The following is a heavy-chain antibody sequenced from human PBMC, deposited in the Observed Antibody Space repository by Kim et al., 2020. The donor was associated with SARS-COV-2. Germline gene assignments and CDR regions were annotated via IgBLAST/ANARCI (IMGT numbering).Heavy chain of an antibody. CDR3: ATDRTTVTTWVRSFDY. CDR2: ISYDGSTK. CDR1: GFIFTSCA. J-gene: IGHJ4*01. V-gene: IGHV3-30*04. D-gene: IGHD4-17*01. Sequence: GGSLRLSCAASGFIFTSCAMHWVRQSPGKGLEWVAAISYDGSTKYYADSVKGRFTISRDNSKNTLYLQMSSLTTEDTDLYYCATDRTTVTTWVRSFDYWGHGTLVSVSS.